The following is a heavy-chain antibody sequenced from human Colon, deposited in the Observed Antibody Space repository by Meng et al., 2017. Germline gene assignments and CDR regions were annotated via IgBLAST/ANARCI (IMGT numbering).Heavy chain of an antibody. CDR3: ARVRLDTAMVTLDY. D-gene: IGHD5-18*01. V-gene: IGHV4-4*02. CDR1: GGSISSSNC. J-gene: IGHJ4*02. Sequence: QGLLQEWGPGLVKPSASPSLTGASAGGSISSSNCGSWVRQPPGKGLEWIGEIYHSGSTNYNPSLKSRVTISVDKSKNQFSLKLSSVTAADTAVYYCARVRLDTAMVTLDYWGQGTLVTVSS. CDR2: IYHSGST.